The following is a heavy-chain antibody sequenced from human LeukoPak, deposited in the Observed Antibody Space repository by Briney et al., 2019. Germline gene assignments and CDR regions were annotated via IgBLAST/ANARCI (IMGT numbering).Heavy chain of an antibody. CDR2: VSYSGST. D-gene: IGHD3-10*01. Sequence: SETLSLACTVSGGSFSSSGYYWVWIRQPPGKGLEWVGSVSYSGSTYYNPSLKSRVTTSADTPKKQFSLRLSSVTAADTAVYYCARQVVPGYYDYWGQGTLVTVSS. CDR3: ARQVVPGYYDY. CDR1: GGSFSSSGYY. J-gene: IGHJ4*02. V-gene: IGHV4-39*01.